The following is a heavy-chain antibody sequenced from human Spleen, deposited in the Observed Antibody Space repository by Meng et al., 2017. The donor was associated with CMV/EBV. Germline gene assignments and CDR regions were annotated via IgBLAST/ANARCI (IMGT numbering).Heavy chain of an antibody. CDR1: GVTFSGYW. V-gene: IGHV3-7*01. D-gene: IGHD2-21*02. CDR2: IKQDGSEK. J-gene: IGHJ5*02. Sequence: SCAASGVTFSGYWMSWVRQAPGKGLEWVANIKQDGSEKYYVDSVKGRFTISRDNAKNSLHLQMNSLRAEDTAVYYCARANRGDHLGTWGQGTLVTVSS. CDR3: ARANRGDHLGT.